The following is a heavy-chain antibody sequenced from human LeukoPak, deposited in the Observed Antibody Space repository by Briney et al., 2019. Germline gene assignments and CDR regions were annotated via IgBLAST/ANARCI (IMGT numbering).Heavy chain of an antibody. J-gene: IGHJ2*01. Sequence: SETLSLTCTVSGGSMSSYYWSWIRQPPGKGLEWIGYIYYSGSTKYNPSLKSRVTISVDMSKNQFSLKLSSVTAADTAVYYCARRGSGASLEYYFDLWGRGTLVTVSS. CDR1: GGSMSSYY. CDR3: ARRGSGASLEYYFDL. D-gene: IGHD1-14*01. V-gene: IGHV4-59*08. CDR2: IYYSGST.